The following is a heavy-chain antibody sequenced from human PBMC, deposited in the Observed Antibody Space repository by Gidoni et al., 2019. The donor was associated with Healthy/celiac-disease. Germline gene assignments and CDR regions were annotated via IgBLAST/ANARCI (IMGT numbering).Heavy chain of an antibody. CDR1: GYSFTSYW. D-gene: IGHD6-13*01. J-gene: IGHJ5*02. Sequence: EVQLVQSGAEVKKPGESLRISCKGSGYSFTSYWISWVRQMPGKGLEWMGRIDPSDSYTNYSPSFQGHVTISADKSISTAYLQWSSLKASDTAMYYCARHVLDSSSWYRWFDPWGQGTLVTVSS. CDR3: ARHVLDSSSWYRWFDP. CDR2: IDPSDSYT. V-gene: IGHV5-10-1*03.